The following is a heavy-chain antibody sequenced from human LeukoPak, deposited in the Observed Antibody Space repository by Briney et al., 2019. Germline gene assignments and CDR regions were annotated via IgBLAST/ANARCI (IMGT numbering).Heavy chain of an antibody. V-gene: IGHV4-59*01. CDR3: ARASLEYYDILTGYYTIRGFDY. CDR1: GGSISSYY. CDR2: IYYSSST. J-gene: IGHJ4*02. D-gene: IGHD3-9*01. Sequence: PSETLSLTCTVSGGSISSYYWSWIRQPPGKGLQWIGYIYYSSSTNYNPSLKSRVTISVDTSKNQFSLKLSSVTAADTAVYYCARASLEYYDILTGYYTIRGFDYWGQGTLVTVSS.